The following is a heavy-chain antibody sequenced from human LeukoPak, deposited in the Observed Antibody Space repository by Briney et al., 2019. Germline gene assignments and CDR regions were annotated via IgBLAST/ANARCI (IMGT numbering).Heavy chain of an antibody. CDR1: GGSFSGYY. CDR3: ARGNYDFWSGSPRRFDFAFDI. CDR2: INHSGST. J-gene: IGHJ3*02. Sequence: SETLSLTCAVYGGSFSGYYWSWIRQPPGKGLEWIGEINHSGSTNYNPSLNSRVTISVDTSKNQFSLKLSSVTAADTAVYYCARGNYDFWSGSPRRFDFAFDIWGQGTMVTVSS. D-gene: IGHD3-3*01. V-gene: IGHV4-34*01.